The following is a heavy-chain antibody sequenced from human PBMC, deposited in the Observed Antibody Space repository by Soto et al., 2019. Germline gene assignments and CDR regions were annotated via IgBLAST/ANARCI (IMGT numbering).Heavy chain of an antibody. CDR1: GFTFSSFG. J-gene: IGHJ5*02. Sequence: EVQLLESGGGLVQPGGSLRLSCAASGFTFSSFGMNWVRQAPGKGLEWVSSISGSGDSTFYADSVKGRFTISRDDYKNPLYLQMNSLRAEDTAVYYCAKASAFYGSGSYNWFDPWGQGTLVTVSS. CDR2: ISGSGDST. V-gene: IGHV3-23*01. CDR3: AKASAFYGSGSYNWFDP. D-gene: IGHD3-10*01.